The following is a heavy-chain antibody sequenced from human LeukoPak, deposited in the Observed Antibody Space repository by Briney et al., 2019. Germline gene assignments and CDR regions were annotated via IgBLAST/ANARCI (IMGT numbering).Heavy chain of an antibody. CDR1: GGSFSGYY. J-gene: IGHJ4*02. CDR3: AREGGWGHEIDY. Sequence: ASETLSLTCAVYGGSFSGYYWSWIRQPPGKGLEWIGEINHSGSTNYNPSLKSRVTISVDTSKNQLSLKLSSVTAADTAVYYCAREGGWGHEIDYWGQGTLVTVSS. D-gene: IGHD7-27*01. V-gene: IGHV4-34*01. CDR2: INHSGST.